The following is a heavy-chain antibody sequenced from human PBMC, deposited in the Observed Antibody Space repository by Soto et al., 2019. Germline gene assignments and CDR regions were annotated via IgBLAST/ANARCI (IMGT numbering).Heavy chain of an antibody. CDR3: AREGTLYDSPSGYYRGPSDL. V-gene: IGHV3-48*02. D-gene: IGHD3-3*01. J-gene: IGHJ5*02. CDR2: ISTSATTM. CDR1: GFSFSSYS. Sequence: EVQLVESGGGLVQPGGSLRLSCAASGFSFSSYSMNWFRQAPGKGLEWLSYISTSATTMYYADAVRGRFTVSSDNGKNSLYLHMTSLRDGDTALYYCAREGTLYDSPSGYYRGPSDLWGQGTLVIVSS.